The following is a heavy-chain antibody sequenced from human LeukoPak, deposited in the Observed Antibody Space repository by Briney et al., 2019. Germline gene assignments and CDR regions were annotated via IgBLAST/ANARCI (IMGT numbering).Heavy chain of an antibody. CDR2: ISGDGGST. CDR3: AKERVLWFGESPNWFDP. J-gene: IGHJ5*02. CDR1: GFTFDDYA. V-gene: IGHV3-43*02. D-gene: IGHD3-10*01. Sequence: PGGSLRLSCAASGFTFDDYAMHWVRQAPGKGLEWVSPISGDGGSTYYADSVKGRFTISRDNSKNSLYLQMNSLRTEDTALYYCAKERVLWFGESPNWFDPWGQGTLVTVSS.